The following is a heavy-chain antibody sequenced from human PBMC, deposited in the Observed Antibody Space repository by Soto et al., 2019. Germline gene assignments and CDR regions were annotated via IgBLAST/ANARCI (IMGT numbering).Heavy chain of an antibody. CDR2: IYYSGST. CDR1: GDSISSGDYY. V-gene: IGHV4-30-4*01. CDR3: ARMWPYDSSGYFDY. Sequence: SETLSITFTVCGDSISSGDYYWSWIRQPPGKGLEWIGYIYYSGSTYYNPSLKSRVTISVDTSKNQFSLKLSSVTAADTAVYYCARMWPYDSSGYFDYWGQGTLVTVSS. D-gene: IGHD3-22*01. J-gene: IGHJ4*02.